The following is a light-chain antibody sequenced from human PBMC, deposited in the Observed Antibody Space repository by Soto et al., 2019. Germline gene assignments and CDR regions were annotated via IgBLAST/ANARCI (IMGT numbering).Light chain of an antibody. CDR2: GAS. V-gene: IGKV3-15*01. CDR3: QQYNNWPPWT. J-gene: IGKJ1*01. CDR1: QSVSSN. Sequence: PATLSVSPGERATLSCRASQSVSSNLAWYQQKPGQAPRLLIYGASTRATGIPARFSGSGSGTEFTLTISSLQSEDVAVYYCQQYNNWPPWTFGQGTKVDIK.